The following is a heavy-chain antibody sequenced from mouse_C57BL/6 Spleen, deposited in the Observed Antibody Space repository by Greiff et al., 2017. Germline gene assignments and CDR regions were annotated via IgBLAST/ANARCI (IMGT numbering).Heavy chain of an antibody. J-gene: IGHJ1*03. CDR1: GYTFTDYY. CDR2: INPNTGGT. V-gene: IGHV1-26*01. CDR3: AIYDGYQRYFDV. D-gene: IGHD2-3*01. Sequence: EVQLQQSGPELVKPGASVKISCKASGYTFTDYYMNWVKQTHGKSLEWIGAINPNTGGTSYNQTFKGKATLTVDKSSSTAYMELRSLTSEDSAVYYGAIYDGYQRYFDVWGTGTTVTVSS.